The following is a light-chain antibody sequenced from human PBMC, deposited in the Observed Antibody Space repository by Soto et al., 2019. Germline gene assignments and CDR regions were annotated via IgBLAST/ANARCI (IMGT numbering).Light chain of an antibody. CDR1: QSINTC. Sequence: DIQMTQYPSTLQASLGVRVTITCRASQSINTCLAGYHQKPGKAPKLQIYDVSTLEGGVPSRFRGRGSGTEFTPTNRSRHPYDFATYYCQYSRTFGKGTKLEIK. V-gene: IGKV1-5*01. CDR2: DVS. J-gene: IGKJ2*01. CDR3: QYSRT.